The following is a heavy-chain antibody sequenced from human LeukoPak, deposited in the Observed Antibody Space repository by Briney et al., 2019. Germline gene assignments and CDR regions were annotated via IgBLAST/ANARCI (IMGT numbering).Heavy chain of an antibody. CDR3: ARHSGSGWFDP. V-gene: IGHV4-59*08. CDR2: LYNGGST. CDR1: GGSISRYS. Sequence: SETLSLTCTVSGGSISRYSWIWIRQPPGKGLEWIGYLYNGGSTSYNPSLKSRVTVSVGTSKNQFSLRLSSVTAADTAVYYCARHSGSGWFDPWGQGTLVTVSS. D-gene: IGHD3-10*01. J-gene: IGHJ5*02.